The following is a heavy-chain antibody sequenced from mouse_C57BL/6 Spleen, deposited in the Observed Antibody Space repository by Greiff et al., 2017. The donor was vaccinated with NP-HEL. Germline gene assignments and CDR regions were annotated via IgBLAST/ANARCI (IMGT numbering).Heavy chain of an antibody. D-gene: IGHD1-1*01. CDR3: AREGYYGSSFAY. J-gene: IGHJ3*01. V-gene: IGHV3-1*01. CDR1: GYSITSGYD. Sequence: DVQLQESGPGMVKPSQSLSLTCTVTGYSITSGYDWHWIRHFPGNKLEWMGYISYSGSTNYNPSLKSRISFTLDTSKNHFFLRLNSVTTEDTATDYCAREGYYGSSFAYWGQGTLVTVSA. CDR2: ISYSGST.